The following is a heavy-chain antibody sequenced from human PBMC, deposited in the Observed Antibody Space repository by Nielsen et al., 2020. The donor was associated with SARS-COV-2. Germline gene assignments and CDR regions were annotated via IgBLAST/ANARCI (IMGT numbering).Heavy chain of an antibody. J-gene: IGHJ4*02. Sequence: GESLKISCAASGFTFSSYGMHWVRQAPGKGLEWVAVISYDGSNKYYADSVKGRFTISRDNSKNTLYLQMNSLRAEDTAVYYCARGALWFGELLKYYFDYWGQGTLVTVSS. CDR3: ARGALWFGELLKYYFDY. D-gene: IGHD3-10*01. CDR1: GFTFSSYG. V-gene: IGHV3-30*03. CDR2: ISYDGSNK.